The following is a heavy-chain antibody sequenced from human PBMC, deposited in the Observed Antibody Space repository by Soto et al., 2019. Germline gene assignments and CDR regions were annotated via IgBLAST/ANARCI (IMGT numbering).Heavy chain of an antibody. D-gene: IGHD6-19*01. V-gene: IGHV1-69*13. CDR2: IIPIFGTA. J-gene: IGHJ6*02. Sequence: GASVKVSCKASGGTFSSYAISCARQAPGQGLEWMGGIIPIFGTANYAQKFQGRVTITADESTSTAYMELSSLRSEDTAVYYCASSRGSSGWYNSPYYYYGMDVWGQGTTVTVSS. CDR3: ASSRGSSGWYNSPYYYYGMDV. CDR1: GGTFSSYA.